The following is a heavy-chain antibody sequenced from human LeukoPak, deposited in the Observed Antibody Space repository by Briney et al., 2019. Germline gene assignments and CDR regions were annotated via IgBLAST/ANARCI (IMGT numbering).Heavy chain of an antibody. D-gene: IGHD3-22*01. Sequence: SVKVSCKASGYTFTSYYMHWVRQAPGQGLEWMGGIIPIFGTANYAQKFQGRVTITAEKSTSTAYMELSSLRSEDTAVYYCARGAPGYDSSGYQADYWGQGTLVTVSS. V-gene: IGHV1-69*06. CDR2: IIPIFGTA. CDR1: GYTFTSYY. J-gene: IGHJ4*02. CDR3: ARGAPGYDSSGYQADY.